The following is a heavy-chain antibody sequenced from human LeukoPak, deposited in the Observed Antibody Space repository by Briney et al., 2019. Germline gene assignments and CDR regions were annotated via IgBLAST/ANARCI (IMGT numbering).Heavy chain of an antibody. J-gene: IGHJ4*02. CDR2: INSDGSST. CDR3: ARGGLGRGYYFDY. V-gene: IGHV3-74*01. CDR1: GFTFSSYW. Sequence: GGSLRLSCAASGFTFSSYWMHWVRQAPGKGLVWVSRINSDGSSTSYGDSVKGRFTISRDNAKNSLYLQMNSLRAEDTALYYCARGGLGRGYYFDYWGQGTLVTVSS. D-gene: IGHD3-16*01.